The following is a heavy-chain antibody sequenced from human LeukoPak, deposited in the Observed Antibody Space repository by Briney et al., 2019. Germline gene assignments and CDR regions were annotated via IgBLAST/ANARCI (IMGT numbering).Heavy chain of an antibody. J-gene: IGHJ6*02. V-gene: IGHV4-59*08. Sequence: PSETLSLTCSVSGASIRSYYWSWIRQFPGEGLEWMGCVFRSGSTNYNPSLKSRLTISVDTSKNQFSLKLSSVTAADTAVYYCARHDDYGSGSYPYYYYGMDVWGQGTTVTVSS. CDR2: VFRSGST. CDR3: ARHDDYGSGSYPYYYYGMDV. CDR1: GASIRSYY. D-gene: IGHD3-10*01.